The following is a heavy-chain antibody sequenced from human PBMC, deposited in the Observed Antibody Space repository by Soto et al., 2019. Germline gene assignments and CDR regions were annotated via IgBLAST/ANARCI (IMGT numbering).Heavy chain of an antibody. D-gene: IGHD3-16*01. CDR1: GGSFSGYY. J-gene: IGHJ4*02. CDR3: ARRWGANFDY. CDR2: INHSGST. V-gene: IGHV4-34*01. Sequence: SETLSLTCAVYGGSFSGYYWTWIRQPPGTGLEWIGEINHSGSTNYNPSLKSRVTISVDTSKNQFSLKLTSVTAADTAVYYCARRWGANFDYWGQGTLVTVSS.